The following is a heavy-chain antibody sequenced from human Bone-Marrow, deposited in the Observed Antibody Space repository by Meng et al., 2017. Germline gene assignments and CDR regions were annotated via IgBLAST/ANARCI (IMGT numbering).Heavy chain of an antibody. CDR3: ARGVVGAPCD. Sequence: QVQLVQSGAGVKKPGSSVKVSCKASGGTFSSYAISWVRQAPGQGLEWMGRINPNSGGTNYAQKFQGRVTMTRDTSISTAYMELSRLRSDDTAVYYCARGVVGAPCDWGQGTLVTVSS. V-gene: IGHV1-2*06. CDR2: INPNSGGT. J-gene: IGHJ4*02. CDR1: GGTFSSYA. D-gene: IGHD1-26*01.